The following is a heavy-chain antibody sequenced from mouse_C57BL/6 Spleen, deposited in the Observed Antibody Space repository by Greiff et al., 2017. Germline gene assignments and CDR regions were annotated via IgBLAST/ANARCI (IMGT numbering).Heavy chain of an antibody. CDR3: ARGGYYGSSVDY. CDR1: GYTFTDYY. CDR2: INPNNGGT. Sequence: EVQLQQSGPELVKPGASVKISCKASGYTFTDYYMNWVKQSHGKSLEWIGDINPNNGGTSYNQKFKGKATLTVDKSSSTAYMALRSLTSEDSAVYYCARGGYYGSSVDYWGQGTTLTVSS. D-gene: IGHD1-1*01. J-gene: IGHJ2*01. V-gene: IGHV1-26*01.